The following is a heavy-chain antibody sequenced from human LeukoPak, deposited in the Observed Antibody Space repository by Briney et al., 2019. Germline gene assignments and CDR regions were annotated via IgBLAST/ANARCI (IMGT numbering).Heavy chain of an antibody. V-gene: IGHV1-18*01. CDR1: GYTFTSYG. CDR2: ISAYNGDT. CDR3: ARDYRARVGRHSDLGGECDY. J-gene: IGHJ4*02. Sequence: GASVKVSCKASGYTFTSYGFSWVRQAPGQGLEWMGWISAYNGDTKHALRYQGRVTLTTDTSTGTAYMELRSLRYDDTAVYYCARDYRARVGRHSDLGGECDYWGQGTLVTVSS. D-gene: IGHD1-26*01.